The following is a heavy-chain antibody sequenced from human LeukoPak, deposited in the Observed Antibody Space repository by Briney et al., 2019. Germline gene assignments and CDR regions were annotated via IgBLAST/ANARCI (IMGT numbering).Heavy chain of an antibody. D-gene: IGHD5-18*01. CDR2: IYYSGST. J-gene: IGHJ4*02. V-gene: IGHV4-31*03. CDR3: ARVRRGYSYGLDY. CDR1: GGSISSGGYY. Sequence: PSQTLSLTCTVSGGSISSGGYYWSWIRQHPGKGLEWIGYIYYSGSTYYNPSLKSRVTISVDTSKNQFSLKMSSVTAADTAVYYCARVRRGYSYGLDYWGQGTLVTVSS.